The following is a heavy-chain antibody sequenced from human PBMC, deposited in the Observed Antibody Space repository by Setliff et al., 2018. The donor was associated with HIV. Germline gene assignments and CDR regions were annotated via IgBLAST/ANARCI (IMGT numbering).Heavy chain of an antibody. CDR3: ARRDGYSYGYYFDY. J-gene: IGHJ4*02. D-gene: IGHD5-18*01. CDR2: IYYSGST. Sequence: PSETLSLTCTVSGASISSSTYYWGGIRQPPGKGLEWIGTIYYSGSTYYNPPLKSRLTISVDTSKNQFSLKLSSVTAADTAVYYCARRDGYSYGYYFDYWGQGTLVTVSS. CDR1: GASISSSTYY. V-gene: IGHV4-39*01.